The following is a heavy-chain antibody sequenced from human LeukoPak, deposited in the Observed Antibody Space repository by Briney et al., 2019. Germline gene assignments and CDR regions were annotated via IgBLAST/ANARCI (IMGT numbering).Heavy chain of an antibody. V-gene: IGHV4-39*07. J-gene: IGHJ6*04. CDR2: IYYSGST. CDR1: GGSISSSSYY. Sequence: SETLSLTCTVSGGSISSSSYYWGWIRQPPGKGLEWIGSIYYSGSTYYNPSLKSRVTISVDTSKNQFSLKLSSVTAADTAVYYCARLAASVGLDVWGKGTTVTVSS. D-gene: IGHD6-6*01. CDR3: ARLAASVGLDV.